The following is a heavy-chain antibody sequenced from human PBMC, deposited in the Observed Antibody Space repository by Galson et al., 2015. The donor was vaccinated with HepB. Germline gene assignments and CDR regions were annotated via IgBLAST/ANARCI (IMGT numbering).Heavy chain of an antibody. CDR2: ISPYNGHT. J-gene: IGHJ6*02. Sequence: SVTVSCKASGYTFTSFGLTWVRQAPGQGLEWMGWISPYNGHTKYAQNFQDRVTMTTDTSTDTAYMELRSLRSDDTAVYHCARAGIFSNGDYYNYSLDVWSQGTTVTVSS. D-gene: IGHD2-8*01. CDR3: ARAGIFSNGDYYNYSLDV. CDR1: GYTFTSFG. V-gene: IGHV1-18*04.